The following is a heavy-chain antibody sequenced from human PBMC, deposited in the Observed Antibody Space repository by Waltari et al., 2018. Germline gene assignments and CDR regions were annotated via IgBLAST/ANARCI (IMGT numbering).Heavy chain of an antibody. CDR1: GGTFSSYA. Sequence: QVQLVQSGAEVKKPGSSVKVSCKASGGTFSSYAISWVRQARGQGLEGMGRIIPIFGTANYAQKCQGRVTITADKSTSTSYMELSSLRSEDTAVYYCASQGKVGAVRTFDYWGQGTLVTVSS. J-gene: IGHJ4*02. D-gene: IGHD1-26*01. CDR2: IIPIFGTA. CDR3: ASQGKVGAVRTFDY. V-gene: IGHV1-69*08.